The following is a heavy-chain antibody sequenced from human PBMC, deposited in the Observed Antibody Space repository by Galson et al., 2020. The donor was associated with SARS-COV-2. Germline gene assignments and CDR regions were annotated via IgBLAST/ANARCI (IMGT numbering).Heavy chain of an antibody. CDR3: AREGVVVPAAMPSGYYYGMDV. CDR2: LYYSGST. J-gene: IGHJ6*02. Sequence: SETLSLTCTVSGGSISSGDYYWCWLHQPPRKGLEWIRYLYYSGSTYYNPSLKRRATISVDTSKNQSSLKLSSVTAADTAVYYCAREGVVVPAAMPSGYYYGMDVWGQGTTVTVSS. D-gene: IGHD2-2*01. V-gene: IGHV4-30-4*01. CDR1: GGSISSGDYY.